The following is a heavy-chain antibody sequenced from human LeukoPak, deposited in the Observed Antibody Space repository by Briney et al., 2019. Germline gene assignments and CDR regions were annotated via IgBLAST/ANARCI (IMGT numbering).Heavy chain of an antibody. D-gene: IGHD4-11*01. J-gene: IGHJ6*01. CDR2: IYYSGST. CDR1: GGSISSYY. CDR3: ARGSQYRGYYYGMDV. Sequence: SETLSLTCTVSGGSISSYYWSWIRQPPGKGLEWIGYIYYSGSTNYNPSLKSRVTISVDTSKNQFSLKLSSVTAADTAVYYCARGSQYRGYYYGMDVWGQGTTVTVSS. V-gene: IGHV4-59*01.